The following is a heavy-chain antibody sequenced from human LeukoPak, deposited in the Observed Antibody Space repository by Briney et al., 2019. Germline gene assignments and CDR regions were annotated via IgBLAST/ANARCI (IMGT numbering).Heavy chain of an antibody. CDR1: GFSFSRHW. CDR3: ARLSAMVRGPEDIFYFEF. D-gene: IGHD3-10*01. Sequence: GGSLRLSCAASGFSFSRHWMSWVRQPPGKGLEWVANIRQDGSEKYYVDSVKGRFTISRDIAKQSVFLQMNSLRAEDTAVYYCARLSAMVRGPEDIFYFEFWGLGTLVTVSA. V-gene: IGHV3-7*01. CDR2: IRQDGSEK. J-gene: IGHJ4*02.